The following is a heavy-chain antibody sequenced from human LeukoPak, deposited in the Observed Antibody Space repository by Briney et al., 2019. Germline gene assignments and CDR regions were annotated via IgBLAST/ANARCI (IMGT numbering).Heavy chain of an antibody. CDR1: GFTFSRYA. CDR3: ARSPVMNDYDRGYFDH. CDR2: ISYDGSNK. V-gene: IGHV3-30-3*01. J-gene: IGHJ4*02. D-gene: IGHD3-22*01. Sequence: GRSLRLSCAASGFTFSRYAMHWVRQAPGKGLEWVAVISYDGSNKYYGDSVKGRFTISRDNSKKTLYLQVNSLRAEDTAVYYCARSPVMNDYDRGYFDHWGQGTLVTVSS.